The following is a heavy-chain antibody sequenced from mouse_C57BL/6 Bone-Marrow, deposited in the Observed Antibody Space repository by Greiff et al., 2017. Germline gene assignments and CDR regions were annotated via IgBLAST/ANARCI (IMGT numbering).Heavy chain of an antibody. CDR2: IDPENGDT. D-gene: IGHD2-4*01. Sequence: EVQGVESGAELVRPGASVKLSCTASGFNIKDDYMHWVKQRPEQGLEWIGWIDPENGDTEYASKFQGKATITADTSSNTAYLQLSSLTSEDTAVYYCTTEIYYDYDGGAWFAYWGQGTLVTVAA. V-gene: IGHV14-4*01. CDR1: GFNIKDDY. J-gene: IGHJ3*01. CDR3: TTEIYYDYDGGAWFAY.